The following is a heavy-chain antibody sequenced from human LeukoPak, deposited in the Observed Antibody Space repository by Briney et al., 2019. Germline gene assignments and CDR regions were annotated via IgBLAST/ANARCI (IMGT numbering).Heavy chain of an antibody. CDR3: ARDMATGRFDP. Sequence: PGGSLRLSCSASGFTFSHYWMTWVRQSSGKGLELVANIKHDGSESYYLDSVKGRFTTSRDDDKNSLYLQMNSLRVEDTAVYYCARDMATGRFDPWGQGTLVTVSS. V-gene: IGHV3-7*01. CDR2: IKHDGSES. CDR1: GFTFSHYW. J-gene: IGHJ5*02. D-gene: IGHD5-24*01.